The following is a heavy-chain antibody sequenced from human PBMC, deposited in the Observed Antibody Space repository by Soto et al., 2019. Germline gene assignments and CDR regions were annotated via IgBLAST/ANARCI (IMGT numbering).Heavy chain of an antibody. V-gene: IGHV3-30-3*01. CDR1: GFTFSSYA. CDR3: ARVLNPGDSSGYYPNYYFDY. CDR2: ISYDGSNK. J-gene: IGHJ4*02. D-gene: IGHD3-22*01. Sequence: QVQLVESGGGVVQPGRSLRLSCAASGFTFSSYAMHWVRQAPGKGLEWVAVISYDGSNKYYADSVKGRFTISRDNSKNTPYLQMNSLRAEDTAVYYGARVLNPGDSSGYYPNYYFDYWGQGTLVTVSS.